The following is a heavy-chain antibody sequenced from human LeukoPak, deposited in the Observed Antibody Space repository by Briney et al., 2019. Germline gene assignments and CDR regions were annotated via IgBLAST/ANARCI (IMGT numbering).Heavy chain of an antibody. CDR2: ISAYNGNT. J-gene: IGHJ3*02. V-gene: IGHV1-18*01. CDR1: GYTFTSYG. D-gene: IGHD3-22*01. Sequence: ASVKVSCKASGYTFTSYGISWVRQAPGQGLEWMGWISAYNGNTNYAQKLQGGVTMTTDTSTSTAYMVLRSLRSDDTAVYYCARGGEGYYDSSGYDAFDIWGQGTMVTVSS. CDR3: ARGGEGYYDSSGYDAFDI.